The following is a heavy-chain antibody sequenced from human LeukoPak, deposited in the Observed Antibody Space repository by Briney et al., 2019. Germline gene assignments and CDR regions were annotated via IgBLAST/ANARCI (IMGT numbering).Heavy chain of an antibody. CDR3: ARWEVVTATPQDYYYYGMDV. Sequence: GGSLRPSCAASGFTFSSYWMSWVRQAPGKGLEWVSSISSSSIYIYYADSVKGRFTISRDNAKNSLYLQMNSLRAEDTAVYYCARWEVVTATPQDYYYYGMDVWGQGTTVTVSS. D-gene: IGHD2-21*02. V-gene: IGHV3-21*01. CDR2: ISSSSIYI. J-gene: IGHJ6*02. CDR1: GFTFSSYW.